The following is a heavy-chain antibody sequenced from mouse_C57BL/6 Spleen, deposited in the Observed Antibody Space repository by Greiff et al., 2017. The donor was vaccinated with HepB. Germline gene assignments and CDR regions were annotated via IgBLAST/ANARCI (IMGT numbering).Heavy chain of an antibody. Sequence: ESGPGLVKPSQSLSLTCSVTGYSITSGYYWHWIRQFPGNKLEWMGYISYDGSNNYNPSLKNRISITRDTSKNKFFLKLNSVTTEDTATYYCARVSTIVPYYAMDYWGQGTSVTVSS. J-gene: IGHJ4*01. V-gene: IGHV3-6*01. CDR3: ARVSTIVPYYAMDY. CDR2: ISYDGSN. CDR1: GYSITSGYY. D-gene: IGHD2-5*01.